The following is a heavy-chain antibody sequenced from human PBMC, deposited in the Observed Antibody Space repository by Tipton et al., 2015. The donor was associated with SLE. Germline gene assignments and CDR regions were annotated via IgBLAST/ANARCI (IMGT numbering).Heavy chain of an antibody. Sequence: SLRLSCVASGFTFSDSAMHWVRQASGKGLEWVGRIRNEANSYATAYAASVKGRFTVSRDNAKNTVYLHLDNVGAEDTAVYYCSRVSAWYYFDIWGQGTLVTVSS. CDR3: SRVSAWYYFDI. J-gene: IGHJ4*02. CDR1: GFTFSDSA. V-gene: IGHV3-73*01. D-gene: IGHD6-19*01. CDR2: IRNEANSYAT.